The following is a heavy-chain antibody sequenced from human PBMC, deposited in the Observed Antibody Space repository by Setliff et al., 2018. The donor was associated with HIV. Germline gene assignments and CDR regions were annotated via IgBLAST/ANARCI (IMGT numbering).Heavy chain of an antibody. CDR1: GGSISSGDYY. Sequence: LSLTCTVSGGSISSGDYYWSWIRQHPRKGLEWIGYIYYTGSTYYNPSLKSRVTISVDTSKNQFSLKLSSVTAADTAVYYCARAPFYYGSGSYQTFDYWGQGTLVTVTS. D-gene: IGHD3-10*01. CDR3: ARAPFYYGSGSYQTFDY. CDR2: IYYTGST. V-gene: IGHV4-31*03. J-gene: IGHJ4*02.